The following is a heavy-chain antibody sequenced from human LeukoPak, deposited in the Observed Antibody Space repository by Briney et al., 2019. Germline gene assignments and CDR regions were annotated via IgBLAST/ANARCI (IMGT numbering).Heavy chain of an antibody. Sequence: GGSLRLSCAASGFTFSSYGMHWVRQAPGKGLEWVAVISYDGSNKYYADPVKGRFTISRDNSKNTLYLQMNSLRAEDTAVYYCAIPEVRDIIILRGLDYWGQGTLVTVSS. D-gene: IGHD3-10*01. CDR2: ISYDGSNK. CDR3: AIPEVRDIIILRGLDY. J-gene: IGHJ4*02. V-gene: IGHV3-30*03. CDR1: GFTFSSYG.